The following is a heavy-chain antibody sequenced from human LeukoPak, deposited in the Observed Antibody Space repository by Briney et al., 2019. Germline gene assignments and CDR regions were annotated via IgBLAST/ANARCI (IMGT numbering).Heavy chain of an antibody. D-gene: IGHD3-22*01. CDR3: ARQPSGSGYRPDAFDI. Sequence: SETLSLTCTVSGASISSYYWSWIRQPPGKGLEWIGYIYYSGSTNYNPSLKSRVTISVDTSKNQFSLKLSSVTAADTAVYYCARQPSGSGYRPDAFDIWGQGTMVTVSS. J-gene: IGHJ3*02. CDR1: GASISSYY. CDR2: IYYSGST. V-gene: IGHV4-59*01.